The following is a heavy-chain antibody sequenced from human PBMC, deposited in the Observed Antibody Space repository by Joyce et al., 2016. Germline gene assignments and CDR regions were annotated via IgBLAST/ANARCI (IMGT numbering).Heavy chain of an antibody. CDR3: ARSTDWYAFDI. D-gene: IGHD2-21*01. J-gene: IGHJ3*02. CDR2: IKEDGNER. CDR1: GFTFSKYW. Sequence: EVRLVESGGGLVQPGGSLRLSCAASGFTFSKYWLSWVRQAPGKGLEWVTNIKEDGNERDSVDSVKGRFSISRDNAKNFLYLQMNSLRAEDTAMYYCARSTDWYAFDIWGPGTKVIVSS. V-gene: IGHV3-7*03.